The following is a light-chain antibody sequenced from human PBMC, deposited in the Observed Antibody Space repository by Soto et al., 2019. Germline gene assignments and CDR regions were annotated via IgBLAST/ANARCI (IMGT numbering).Light chain of an antibody. Sequence: QLVLTQPPSASGTPGQRVTISCSGSSSNIGSNTVNWYQQLPGTAPKLLIYSNNQPPSGVPDRFSGSKSGTSASLAISGLQSEDEADYYCAAWDDSLNGHVVFGGGTKLTVL. CDR3: AAWDDSLNGHVV. CDR2: SNN. J-gene: IGLJ2*01. V-gene: IGLV1-44*01. CDR1: SSNIGSNT.